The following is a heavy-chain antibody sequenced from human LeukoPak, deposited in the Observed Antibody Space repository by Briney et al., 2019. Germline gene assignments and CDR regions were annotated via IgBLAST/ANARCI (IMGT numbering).Heavy chain of an antibody. V-gene: IGHV3-21*01. CDR1: GFTFSSYS. CDR3: AREDHYYDFWSGPKYGMDV. CDR2: ISSSSSYI. J-gene: IGHJ6*02. Sequence: PGGSLRLSCAASGFTFSSYSMNWVRQAPGKGLEWVSSISSSSSYIYYADSVKGRFTISRDNAKNSLYLQMNSLRAEDTAVYYCAREDHYYDFWSGPKYGMDVWGQGTTVTVSS. D-gene: IGHD3-3*01.